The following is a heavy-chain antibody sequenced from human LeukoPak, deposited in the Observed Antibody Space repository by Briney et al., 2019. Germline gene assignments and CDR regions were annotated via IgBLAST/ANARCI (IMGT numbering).Heavy chain of an antibody. CDR3: ARRAAGYGFPYGMDV. CDR1: GGSISSSSYF. Sequence: SETLSLTCTVSGGSISSSSYFWGWIRQPPGKGLEWIGSIYYSGSTYYNPSLKSRVTISVDTSKNQFSLKLSSVTAADTAVYYCARRAAGYGFPYGMDVWGQGTTVTVSS. CDR2: IYYSGST. V-gene: IGHV4-39*07. D-gene: IGHD1-1*01. J-gene: IGHJ6*02.